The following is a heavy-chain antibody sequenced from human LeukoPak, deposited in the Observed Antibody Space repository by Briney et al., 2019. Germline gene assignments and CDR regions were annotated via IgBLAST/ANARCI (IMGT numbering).Heavy chain of an antibody. J-gene: IGHJ4*02. D-gene: IGHD1-26*01. CDR2: IYYSGST. Sequence: SETLSLTCTVSGGSVNSGGCYWTWIRQPPGRRLDWIGHIYYSGSTKYNPSLNSRVAISIDTSKNQFSLTLNSVTAADTAMYYCARAYVVGPTKTFDNWGQGTLITVSS. CDR1: GGSVNSGGCY. CDR3: ARAYVVGPTKTFDN. V-gene: IGHV4-61*08.